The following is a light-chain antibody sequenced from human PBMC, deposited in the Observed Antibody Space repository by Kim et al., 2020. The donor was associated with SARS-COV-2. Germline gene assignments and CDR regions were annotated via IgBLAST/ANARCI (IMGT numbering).Light chain of an antibody. CDR1: SSDVGGYNY. J-gene: IGLJ3*02. V-gene: IGLV2-11*01. Sequence: PVQPVTISCTGTSSDVGGYNYVSWYQQHPGKAPKLMIYDVSKRPSGVPDRFSGSKSGNTASLTISGLQAEDEADYYCCSYAGSYTVFGGGTQLTVL. CDR2: DVS. CDR3: CSYAGSYTV.